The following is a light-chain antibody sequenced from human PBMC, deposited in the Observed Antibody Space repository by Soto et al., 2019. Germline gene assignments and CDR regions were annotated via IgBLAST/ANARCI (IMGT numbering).Light chain of an antibody. CDR1: QSVSSN. CDR2: GAS. Sequence: EIVMTQSPATLSVSPGERATLSCSASQSVSSNLAWYQQKPGQAPRLLIYGASTRATGIPARFSGSGSGTEFTLTISSLQSEDFAVYXXXQYXNXPPITFGQGTRLEIK. CDR3: XQYXNXPPIT. V-gene: IGKV3-15*01. J-gene: IGKJ5*01.